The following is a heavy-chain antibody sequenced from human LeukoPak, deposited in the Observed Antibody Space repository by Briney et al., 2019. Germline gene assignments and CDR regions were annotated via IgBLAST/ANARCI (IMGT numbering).Heavy chain of an antibody. J-gene: IGHJ5*02. V-gene: IGHV3-21*01. Sequence: GGSLRLSCAASGFTFSSYSMNWVRQAPGKGLEWVSSISSSSSYIYYADSVKGRFTISRDSAKNSLYLQMNSLRAEDTAVYYCARDLRRYYYDSSGYSTWGQGTLVTVSS. CDR2: ISSSSSYI. D-gene: IGHD3-22*01. CDR1: GFTFSSYS. CDR3: ARDLRRYYYDSSGYST.